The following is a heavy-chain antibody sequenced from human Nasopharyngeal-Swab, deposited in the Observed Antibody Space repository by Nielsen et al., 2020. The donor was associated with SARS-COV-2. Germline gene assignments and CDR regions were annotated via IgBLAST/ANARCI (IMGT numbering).Heavy chain of an antibody. CDR1: GFTFSSYS. D-gene: IGHD3-3*01. CDR2: ISSSSSTI. J-gene: IGHJ5*02. Sequence: GESLKISCAASGFTFSSYSMNWVRQAPGKGLEWVSYISSSSSTIYYADSVKGRFTISRDNVKNSLYLQMNSLRAEDTAVYYCARDLKVGGEGNWFDPWGQGTLVTVSS. V-gene: IGHV3-48*01. CDR3: ARDLKVGGEGNWFDP.